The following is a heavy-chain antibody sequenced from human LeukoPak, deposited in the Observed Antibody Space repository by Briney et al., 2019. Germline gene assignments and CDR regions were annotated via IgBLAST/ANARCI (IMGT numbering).Heavy chain of an antibody. Sequence: SETLSLTCAVYGGSFSGYYWSWIRQPPGKGLEWIGEINHSGSTNYNPSLKSRDTISVDTSKNQFSLKLSSVTAADTAVYYCARGRLYYYDSSARYFDLWGRGTLVTVSS. J-gene: IGHJ2*01. CDR1: GGSFSGYY. V-gene: IGHV4-34*01. CDR2: INHSGST. CDR3: ARGRLYYYDSSARYFDL. D-gene: IGHD3-22*01.